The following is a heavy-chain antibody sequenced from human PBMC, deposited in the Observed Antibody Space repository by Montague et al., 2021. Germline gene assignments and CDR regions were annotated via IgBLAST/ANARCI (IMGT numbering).Heavy chain of an antibody. D-gene: IGHD3-10*01. CDR2: ST. CDR3: ARDFRGKCGSESYSPSGYFYYYMDV. Sequence: STNYNPSLKSRLTISVDTSKNQFSLKLSSVTAADTAVYYCARDFRGKCGSESYSPSGYFYYYMDVWGKGTTVTGSS. V-gene: IGHV4-59*01. J-gene: IGHJ6*03.